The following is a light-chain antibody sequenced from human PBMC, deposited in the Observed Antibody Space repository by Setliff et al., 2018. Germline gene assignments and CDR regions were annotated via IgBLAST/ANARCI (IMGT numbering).Light chain of an antibody. V-gene: IGLV2-8*01. CDR3: SSYAGSNNYV. CDR1: SSDVGGYNY. J-gene: IGLJ1*01. CDR2: EVS. Sequence: QSALTQPPSASGSPGQSVTISCTGTSSDVGGYNYVSWYQQHPGKAPKLMIYEVSKRPSGVPDRFSGSKSGNTASLTVSGLQAEDEADYYCSSYAGSNNYVFGTETQVTGL.